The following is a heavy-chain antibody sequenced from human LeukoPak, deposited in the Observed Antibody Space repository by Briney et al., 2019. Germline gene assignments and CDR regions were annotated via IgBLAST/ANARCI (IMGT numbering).Heavy chain of an antibody. CDR1: GGSISSSSYY. J-gene: IGHJ4*02. Sequence: SETLSLTCTVSGGSISSSSYYWGWIRQPPGKGLEWIGSIYYSGSTYYNPSLKSRVTISVDTSKNQFSLKLSSVTAADTAVYHCASVTIFGVVGFYYFDYWGQGTLVTASS. CDR3: ASVTIFGVVGFYYFDY. CDR2: IYYSGST. V-gene: IGHV4-39*01. D-gene: IGHD3-3*01.